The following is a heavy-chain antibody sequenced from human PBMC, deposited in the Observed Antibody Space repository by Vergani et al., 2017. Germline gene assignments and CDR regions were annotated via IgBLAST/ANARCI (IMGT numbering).Heavy chain of an antibody. CDR3: ANSEGAGVTIFGVVIPEFDY. CDR1: GFTFSSYA. J-gene: IGHJ4*02. Sequence: EVQLLESGGGLVQPGGSLRLSCAASGFTFSSYAMSWVRQAPGKGLEWVSAISGSGGSTYYADSVKGRFTISRDNSKNTLYRQMNSLRAEDTAVYDCANSEGAGVTIFGVVIPEFDYWGQGTLVTVSA. CDR2: ISGSGGST. V-gene: IGHV3-23*01. D-gene: IGHD3-3*01.